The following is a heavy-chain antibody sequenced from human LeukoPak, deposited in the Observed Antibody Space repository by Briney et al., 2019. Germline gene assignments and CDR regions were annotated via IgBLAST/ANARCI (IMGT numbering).Heavy chain of an antibody. D-gene: IGHD2-2*03. CDR2: INHSGST. CDR3: ARGQRVGYCGSTSCPRGGYYYYYGMDV. Sequence: SETLSLTCAVYAGSVSGYYWSWIRHPPGKGREWMGEINHSGSTNYNPSLKSRVTISVDTSKNQFSLKLSSVTAADTAVYYCARGQRVGYCGSTSCPRGGYYYYYGMDVWGKGTTVTVSS. V-gene: IGHV4-34*01. CDR1: AGSVSGYY. J-gene: IGHJ6*04.